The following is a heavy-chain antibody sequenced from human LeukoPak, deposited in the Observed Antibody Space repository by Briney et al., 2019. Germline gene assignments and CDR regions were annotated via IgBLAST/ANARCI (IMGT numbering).Heavy chain of an antibody. CDR2: MNPNSGNT. Sequence: ASVKVSCKASGYTFTSYDINWVRQATRQGLEWMGWMNPNSGNTGYAQKFQGRVTMTRNTSISTAYMELSSLRSEDTAVYYCARGRARGIAVAGPKHNWFDPWGQGTLVTVSS. J-gene: IGHJ5*02. CDR1: GYTFTSYD. V-gene: IGHV1-8*01. CDR3: ARGRARGIAVAGPKHNWFDP. D-gene: IGHD6-19*01.